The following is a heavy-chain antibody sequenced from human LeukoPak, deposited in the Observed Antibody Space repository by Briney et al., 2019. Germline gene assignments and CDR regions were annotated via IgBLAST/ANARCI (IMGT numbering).Heavy chain of an antibody. CDR3: TTDLNSWNYFGDY. CDR2: IKSKTDAGTT. D-gene: IGHD1-7*01. CDR1: GFTFSNAW. J-gene: IGHJ4*02. Sequence: GGSLRLSCAASGFTFSNAWMSWVRQAPGKGLEWVGRIKSKTDAGTTDYAAPVKGRFTISRDDSKNTLYLQMNSLKTEDTAVYYCTTDLNSWNYFGDYWGQGALVADSS. V-gene: IGHV3-15*01.